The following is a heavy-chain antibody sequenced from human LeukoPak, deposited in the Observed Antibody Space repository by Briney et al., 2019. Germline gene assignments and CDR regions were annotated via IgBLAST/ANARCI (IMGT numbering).Heavy chain of an antibody. J-gene: IGHJ6*02. CDR2: ISWNSGSI. CDR3: AREDTYYDSSGYYFHHYYYYGMDV. V-gene: IGHV3-9*01. D-gene: IGHD3-22*01. Sequence: GGSLRLSCAASGFTFVDYAMHWARQAPGKGLEWVSGISWNSGSIGYADSVKGRFTISRDNAKNSLYLHMNRLRAEDTAVYYCAREDTYYDSSGYYFHHYYYYGMDVWGQGTTVTVSS. CDR1: GFTFVDYA.